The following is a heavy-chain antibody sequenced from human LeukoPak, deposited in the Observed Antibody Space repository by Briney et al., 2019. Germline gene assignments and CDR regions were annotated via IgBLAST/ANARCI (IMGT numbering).Heavy chain of an antibody. D-gene: IGHD3/OR15-3a*01. Sequence: GGSLRLSCVASGFTFSDCAMHWVRQTPKKGLEWVSGISWNGGRIGYADSVKGRFTISRDTGKNSLYLQMNSLRTEDMGLYYCAKDKDIGGVLDSPTFDSWGQGTLVTVSS. J-gene: IGHJ4*02. V-gene: IGHV3-9*03. CDR2: ISWNGGRI. CDR3: AKDKDIGGVLDSPTFDS. CDR1: GFTFSDCA.